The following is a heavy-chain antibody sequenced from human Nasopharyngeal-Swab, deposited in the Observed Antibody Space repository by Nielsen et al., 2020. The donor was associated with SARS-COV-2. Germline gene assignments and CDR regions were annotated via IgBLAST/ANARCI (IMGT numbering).Heavy chain of an antibody. CDR1: GGSFSGYY. CDR3: ARGLRYDYVWGSYRQKYYYYGMDV. V-gene: IGHV4-34*01. CDR2: INHSGST. Sequence: SETLSLTCAVYGGSFSGYYWSWIRQPPGKGLEWIGEINHSGSTNYNPSLKSRVTISVDTSKNQFSLKLSSVTAADTAVYYCARGLRYDYVWGSYRQKYYYYGMDVWGQGTTVTVSS. D-gene: IGHD3-16*02. J-gene: IGHJ6*02.